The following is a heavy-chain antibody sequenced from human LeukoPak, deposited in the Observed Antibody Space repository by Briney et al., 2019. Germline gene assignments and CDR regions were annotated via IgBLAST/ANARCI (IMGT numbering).Heavy chain of an antibody. Sequence: GGSLRLSCAASGFTFSSYWMHWVRQAPGKGLVWVSLLKSDGRSTSYADSVKGRFTISRDNAKNTLYLQMNSLRADDTAMYYCAREGGYTQDYWGQGTLVTVSS. V-gene: IGHV3-74*01. J-gene: IGHJ4*02. D-gene: IGHD3-22*01. CDR2: LKSDGRST. CDR3: AREGGYTQDY. CDR1: GFTFSSYW.